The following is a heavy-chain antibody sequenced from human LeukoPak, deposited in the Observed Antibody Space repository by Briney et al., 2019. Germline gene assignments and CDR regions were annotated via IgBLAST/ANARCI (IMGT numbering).Heavy chain of an antibody. D-gene: IGHD6-19*01. CDR2: FDPEDGET. CDR1: GYTLTELS. J-gene: IGHJ5*01. CDR3: AKDSLPGYSSGWFDY. V-gene: IGHV1-24*01. Sequence: GASVKVSCKVSGYTLTELSMHWVRQAPGKGLEWMGGFDPEDGETIYAQKFQGRVTMTEDTSTDTAYMELSSLRSEDTAVYYCAKDSLPGYSSGWFDYWGQGTLVTVSS.